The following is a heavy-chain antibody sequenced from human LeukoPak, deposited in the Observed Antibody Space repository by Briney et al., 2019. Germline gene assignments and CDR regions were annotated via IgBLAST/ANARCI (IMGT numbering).Heavy chain of an antibody. CDR1: GGCISSYY. J-gene: IGHJ4*02. Sequence: PSETLSLTCTVSGGCISSYYWSWIRQPPGKGLEWIGYIYYSGSTNYKPSLKSRVTISVDTSKNQFSLKLSSVTAADTAVYYCAXARKGXKTDVDYWGQGTLVTVSS. CDR2: IYYSGST. V-gene: IGHV4-59*01. CDR3: AXARKGXKTDVDY.